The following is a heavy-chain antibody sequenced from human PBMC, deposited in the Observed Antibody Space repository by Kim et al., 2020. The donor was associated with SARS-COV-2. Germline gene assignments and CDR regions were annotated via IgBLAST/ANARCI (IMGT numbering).Heavy chain of an antibody. D-gene: IGHD3-22*01. J-gene: IGHJ6*03. Sequence: ASVKVSCKASGYTFTSYDINWVRQATGQGLEWMGWMNPNSGNTGYAQKFQGRVTMTRNTSISTAYMELSSLRSEDTAVYYCARGVSRITRIVVVPRYYYYMDVWGKGTTVTVSS. CDR2: MNPNSGNT. CDR3: ARGVSRITRIVVVPRYYYYMDV. V-gene: IGHV1-8*01. CDR1: GYTFTSYD.